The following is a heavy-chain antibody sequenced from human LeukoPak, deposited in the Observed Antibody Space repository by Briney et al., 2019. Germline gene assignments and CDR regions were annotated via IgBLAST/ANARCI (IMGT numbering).Heavy chain of an antibody. CDR2: ISAYNGNT. CDR1: GYTFTSYG. D-gene: IGHD3-16*01. J-gene: IGHJ4*02. Sequence: GASVKVSCKASGYTFTSYGISWVRQAPGQGLEWMGWISAYNGNTNYAQKLQGRVTMTRDTSISTAYMELSRLRSDDTAVYYCASPGLKQLRGEWFDYWGQGTLVTVSS. CDR3: ASPGLKQLRGEWFDY. V-gene: IGHV1-18*01.